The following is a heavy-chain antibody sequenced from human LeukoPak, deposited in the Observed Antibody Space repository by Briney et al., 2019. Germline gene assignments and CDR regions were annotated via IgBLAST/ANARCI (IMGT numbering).Heavy chain of an antibody. V-gene: IGHV1-2*02. CDR3: ARSPDAAAAEAYYFDY. Sequence: RASVKVSCKASGYTFTGYYMHWVRQAPGQGLEWMGWINPNSGGTNYAQKFQGRVTMTRDTSISTAYMELSRLRSDGTAVYYCARSPDAAAAEAYYFDYWGQGTLVTVSS. CDR2: INPNSGGT. J-gene: IGHJ4*02. CDR1: GYTFTGYY. D-gene: IGHD6-13*01.